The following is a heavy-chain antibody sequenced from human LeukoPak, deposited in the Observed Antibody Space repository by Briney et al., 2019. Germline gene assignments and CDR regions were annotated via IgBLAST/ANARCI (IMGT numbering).Heavy chain of an antibody. D-gene: IGHD5-12*01. CDR3: ARGEDIVATMYAFDI. Sequence: ASVKVSCKASGSTFTSYGITWVRQAPGQGLEWMGWISAYNGNRTYAQNLQGRVTMTTDTSTSTAYIELRSLRSDDTAVYYCARGEDIVATMYAFDIWGQGTMVSVSS. V-gene: IGHV1-18*01. J-gene: IGHJ3*02. CDR1: GSTFTSYG. CDR2: ISAYNGNR.